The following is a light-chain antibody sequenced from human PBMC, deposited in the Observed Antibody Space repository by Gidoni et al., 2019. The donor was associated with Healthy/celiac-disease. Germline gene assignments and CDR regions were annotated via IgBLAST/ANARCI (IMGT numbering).Light chain of an antibody. Sequence: QPVLPQPPSVSAAPGQSVTISCTGSSSNSGAGYDVHWYQQLTGTAPTLLIYSNSKRPSGVPDRFYGAKSGTSASLAITGLQAEDEADYYCQSYDSSLVFGGGTKLTVL. J-gene: IGLJ2*01. CDR3: QSYDSSLV. CDR1: SSNSGAGYD. CDR2: SNS. V-gene: IGLV1-40*01.